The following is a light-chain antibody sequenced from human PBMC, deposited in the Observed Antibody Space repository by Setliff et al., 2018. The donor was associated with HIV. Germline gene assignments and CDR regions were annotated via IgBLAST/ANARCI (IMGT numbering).Light chain of an antibody. J-gene: IGLJ1*01. CDR2: EVN. CDR1: SSDVGGYNF. Sequence: QSALTQPPSASGSPGQSVTISCTGTSSDVGGYNFVSWYQQHPGKAPKLMIYEVNKRPSGVPDRFSGSKSGNTASLTVSGLQAEDEADYYCSSYAGSNNVFGTGTKV. V-gene: IGLV2-8*01. CDR3: SSYAGSNNV.